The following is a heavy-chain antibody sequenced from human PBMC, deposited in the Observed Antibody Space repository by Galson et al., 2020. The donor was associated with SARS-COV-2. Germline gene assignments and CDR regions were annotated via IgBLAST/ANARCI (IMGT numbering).Heavy chain of an antibody. Sequence: GESLKISCKGSGYSFTSYWIGWVRQMPGKGLEWMGIIYPGDSDTRYSPSFQGQVTISADKSISTAYLQWSSLKASDTAMYYCARQLVGYCSGGSCSGGEFDYWGQGTLVTVSS. J-gene: IGHJ4*02. D-gene: IGHD2-15*01. CDR3: ARQLVGYCSGGSCSGGEFDY. CDR1: GYSFTSYW. CDR2: IYPGDSDT. V-gene: IGHV5-51*01.